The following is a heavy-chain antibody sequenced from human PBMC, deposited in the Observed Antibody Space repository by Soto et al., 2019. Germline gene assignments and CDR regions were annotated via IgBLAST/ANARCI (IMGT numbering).Heavy chain of an antibody. CDR3: ARDHYNYYGMDL. J-gene: IGHJ6*02. Sequence: GGSLRLSCAASGFTFSSYSMNWVRQAPGKGLEWVSSISSSSSYIYYADSVKGRSTISRDNAKNSLYLQMNSLRAEDTAVYYFARDHYNYYGMDLWGQGTAVTVSS. CDR1: GFTFSSYS. V-gene: IGHV3-21*01. CDR2: ISSSSSYI.